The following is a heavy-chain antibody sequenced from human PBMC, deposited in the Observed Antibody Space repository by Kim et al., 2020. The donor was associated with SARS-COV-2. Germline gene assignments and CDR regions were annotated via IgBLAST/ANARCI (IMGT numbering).Heavy chain of an antibody. Sequence: SQTLSLTCAISGDSVSSNSAAWNWIRQSPSRGLEWLGRTYYRTKWYNDYAVSVKSRITINPDTSKNQFSLQLNSVTPEDTAVYYCARASTTVTTEHFDYWGQGTLVTVSS. D-gene: IGHD4-17*01. CDR1: GDSVSSNSAA. V-gene: IGHV6-1*01. CDR2: TYYRTKWYN. J-gene: IGHJ4*02. CDR3: ARASTTVTTEHFDY.